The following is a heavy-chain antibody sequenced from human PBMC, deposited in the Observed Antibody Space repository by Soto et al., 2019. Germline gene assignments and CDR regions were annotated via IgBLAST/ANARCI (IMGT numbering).Heavy chain of an antibody. CDR2: INADKGDT. CDR3: ARTGAGCGGHCSRNFDL. D-gene: IGHD2-21*02. J-gene: IGHJ2*01. Sequence: QLVQSGAEVRRPGASVKISCKASGYTFTDYAIHWVRQAPGQGLEWMGWINADKGDTKYSQDSHGRVTITRDTSASTAYMVLTSLRTEDTAQYYCARTGAGCGGHCSRNFDLWGRGTLVTVSP. V-gene: IGHV1-3*01. CDR1: GYTFTDYA.